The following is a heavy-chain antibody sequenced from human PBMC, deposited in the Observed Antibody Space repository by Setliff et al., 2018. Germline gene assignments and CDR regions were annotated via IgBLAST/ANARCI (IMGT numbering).Heavy chain of an antibody. CDR1: GGSISSYY. Sequence: SETLSLTCTVSGGSISSYYWSWIRQPPGKGLEWVGYIYYSGSTNYNPSLKSRVTISVDTSKNQFSLKLSSVTAADTAVYYCARRYCSGGSCDFDPWGQGTPVTVSS. CDR3: ARRYCSGGSCDFDP. D-gene: IGHD2-15*01. V-gene: IGHV4-59*01. CDR2: IYYSGST. J-gene: IGHJ5*02.